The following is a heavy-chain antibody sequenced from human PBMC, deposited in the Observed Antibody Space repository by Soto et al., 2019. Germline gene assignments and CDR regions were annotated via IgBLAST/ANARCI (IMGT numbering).Heavy chain of an antibody. CDR1: GFTFSSYS. CDR3: ERDNDYSNYSHNYYYYYYMDV. V-gene: IGHV3-21*01. Sequence: GGSLRLSCAASGFTFSSYSMNWVRQAPGKGLEWVSSISSSSSYIYYADSVKGRFTISRDNAKNSLYLQMNSLRAEDTAVYYCERDNDYSNYSHNYYYYYYMDVWGKGTTVTVSS. CDR2: ISSSSSYI. J-gene: IGHJ6*03. D-gene: IGHD4-4*01.